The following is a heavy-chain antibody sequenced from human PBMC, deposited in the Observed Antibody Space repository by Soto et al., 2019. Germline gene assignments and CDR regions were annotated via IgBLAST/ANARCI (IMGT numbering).Heavy chain of an antibody. J-gene: IGHJ4*02. CDR2: IKSKTDGETT. Sequence: EVQLEESGGGLVKPGGSLRLSCAASGFSFSNAWMNWVRQAPGKGLESVARIKSKTDGETTDYTALVKGRFTISRDDSKNTLYLQMNSLRGEDTAVYYCTTSAVLRGGSYWGQGTLVTVSS. D-gene: IGHD2-15*01. CDR3: TTSAVLRGGSY. V-gene: IGHV3-15*01. CDR1: GFSFSNAW.